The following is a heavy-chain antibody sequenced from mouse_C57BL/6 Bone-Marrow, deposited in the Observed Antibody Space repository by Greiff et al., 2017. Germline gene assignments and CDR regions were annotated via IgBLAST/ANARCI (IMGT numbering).Heavy chain of an antibody. Sequence: QVQLQQPGAELVKPGASVKLSCKASGYTFTSYWMHWVKQRPGQGLEWIGMIHPNSGSTNYNEKFKSKATLTVDKSSSTAYVQLSSLTSEDSAVYYCARGIFPLFAYWGQGTLVTVSA. CDR2: IHPNSGST. J-gene: IGHJ3*01. CDR1: GYTFTSYW. CDR3: ARGIFPLFAY. V-gene: IGHV1-64*01.